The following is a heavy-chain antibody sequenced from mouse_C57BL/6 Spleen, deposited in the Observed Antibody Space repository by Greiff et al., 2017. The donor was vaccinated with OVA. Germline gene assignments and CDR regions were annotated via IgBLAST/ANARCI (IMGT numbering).Heavy chain of an antibody. J-gene: IGHJ3*01. CDR2: INPSNGGT. D-gene: IGHD3-2*02. Sequence: QVQLQQPGTELVKPGASVKLSCKASGYTFTSYWMHWVKQRPGQGLEWIGNINPSNGGTNYNEKFKRKATLTVDKSSSTAYMQLSSLTSEDSAVYYCARDSSGYVGFAYWGQGTLVTVSA. CDR3: ARDSSGYVGFAY. CDR1: GYTFTSYW. V-gene: IGHV1-53*01.